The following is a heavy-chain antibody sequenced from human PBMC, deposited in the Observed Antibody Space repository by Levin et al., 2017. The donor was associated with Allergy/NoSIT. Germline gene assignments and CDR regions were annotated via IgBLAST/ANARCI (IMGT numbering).Heavy chain of an antibody. V-gene: IGHV1-2*02. CDR2: INPNSGGT. CDR1: GYTFIDYY. Sequence: ASVKVSCKASGYTFIDYYIHWVRQAPGQGLEWMGWINPNSGGTNYAQNFQGRVTMTRDTSITTAYMELSSLTSDDTAVYYCVSWDISSGWCWGQGSLVTVSS. D-gene: IGHD6-19*01. CDR3: VSWDISSGWC. J-gene: IGHJ4*02.